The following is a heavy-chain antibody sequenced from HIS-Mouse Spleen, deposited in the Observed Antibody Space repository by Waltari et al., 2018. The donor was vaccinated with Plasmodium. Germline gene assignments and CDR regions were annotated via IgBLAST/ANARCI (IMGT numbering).Heavy chain of an antibody. D-gene: IGHD2-15*01. CDR1: GGSFSGYY. V-gene: IGHV4-34*01. J-gene: IGHJ4*02. CDR3: ARGVGYCSGGSCDHYFDY. Sequence: QVQLQQWGAGLLKPSETLSLTCAVYGGSFSGYYWSWIRQPPGKGLEWIGEINHSGSTNYTPPLKRRVTISVDTSKNQCSLKLSSVTAAETAVYYCARGVGYCSGGSCDHYFDYWGQGTLVTVSS. CDR2: INHSGST.